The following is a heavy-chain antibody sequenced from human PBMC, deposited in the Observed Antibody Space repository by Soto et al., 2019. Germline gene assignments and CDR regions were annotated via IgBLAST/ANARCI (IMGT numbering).Heavy chain of an antibody. V-gene: IGHV3-23*01. CDR2: ISGSGGNT. Sequence: GGSRRLSXAASGFTFSGSAMSWFGQAPGKGLEWVSAISGSGGNTYYADSVKGRFTISRDNSKNSLYLQMHRVRAEDTAVYSCAIRDTSMVTSYYYGMDVWGQGTPVTVSS. CDR1: GFTFSGSA. J-gene: IGHJ6*02. D-gene: IGHD5-18*01. CDR3: AIRDTSMVTSYYYGMDV.